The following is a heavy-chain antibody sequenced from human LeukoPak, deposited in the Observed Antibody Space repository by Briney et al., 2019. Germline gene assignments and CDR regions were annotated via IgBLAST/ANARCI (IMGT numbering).Heavy chain of an antibody. CDR1: GFTFSAYA. D-gene: IGHD6-13*01. CDR3: AKDPGDHSWYFVL. Sequence: GGSLRLSCAASGFTFSAYAMAWVRQAPVKGLEWVATISASGANTHYADSVKGRFTIARVNSMSTLFLQMNGLRADDTAVYYCAKDPGDHSWYFVLWGQETLVTVSS. J-gene: IGHJ4*02. CDR2: ISASGANT. V-gene: IGHV3-23*01.